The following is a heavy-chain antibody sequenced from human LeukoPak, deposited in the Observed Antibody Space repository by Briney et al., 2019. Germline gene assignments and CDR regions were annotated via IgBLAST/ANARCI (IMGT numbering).Heavy chain of an antibody. CDR3: ARGATIFGVVISSYYYYMDV. J-gene: IGHJ6*03. V-gene: IGHV3-33*01. CDR1: GFTFSSYG. CDR2: IWYDGSNK. D-gene: IGHD3-3*01. Sequence: GGSLRLSCAASGFTFSSYGMHWVRQAPGKGLEWVAVIWYDGSNKYYADSVKDRFTISRDNSKNTLYLQMNSLRAEDTAVYYCARGATIFGVVISSYYYYMDVWGKGTTVTVSS.